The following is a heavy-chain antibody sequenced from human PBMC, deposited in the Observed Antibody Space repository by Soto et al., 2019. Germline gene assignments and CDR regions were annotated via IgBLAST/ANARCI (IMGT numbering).Heavy chain of an antibody. J-gene: IGHJ4*02. CDR2: INPNSGNI. V-gene: IGHV1-8*01. CDR3: ARGRASGSYYLLDY. D-gene: IGHD3-10*01. Sequence: ASVKVSCKASGNTFTSYDINWVRPATGHGLEWMGWINPNSGNIGYAQKFQGRVTMTRDTAIRTAYMEVSRLRSDDTAVYYCARGRASGSYYLLDYWGQGTLVTV. CDR1: GNTFTSYD.